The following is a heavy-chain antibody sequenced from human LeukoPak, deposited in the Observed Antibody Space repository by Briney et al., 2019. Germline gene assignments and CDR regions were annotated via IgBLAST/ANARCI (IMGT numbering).Heavy chain of an antibody. J-gene: IGHJ4*02. CDR1: GFTFSSYW. Sequence: GGSLRLSCAASGFTFSSYWMSWVRQAPGKGLEWVANIKQDGSEKYYVDSVKGRFTISRDNAKNSLYLQMNSLRAEDPAVYYCAREWYDYGGNSGDAYGYWGQGTLVTVSS. CDR3: AREWYDYGGNSGDAYGY. CDR2: IKQDGSEK. D-gene: IGHD4-23*01. V-gene: IGHV3-7*01.